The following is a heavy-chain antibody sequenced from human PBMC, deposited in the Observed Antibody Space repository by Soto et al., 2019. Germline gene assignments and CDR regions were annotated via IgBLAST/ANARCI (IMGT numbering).Heavy chain of an antibody. J-gene: IGHJ6*02. Sequence: EVQLVESGGGLVQPGGSLRLSCAASGLIFSDYHIDWVRQAPGKGLEWVGRIRRKANSYTTEYAASVKGRFTISRDDSKNSLYLQMNSLKTEDTAVYYCALLGGWSGGSNDMDVWGQGTRVIVSS. CDR3: ALLGGWSGGSNDMDV. V-gene: IGHV3-72*01. CDR1: GLIFSDYH. D-gene: IGHD6-19*01. CDR2: IRRKANSYTT.